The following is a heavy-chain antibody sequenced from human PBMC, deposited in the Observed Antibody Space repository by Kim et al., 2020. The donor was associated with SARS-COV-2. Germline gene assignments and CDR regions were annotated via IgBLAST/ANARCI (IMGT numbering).Heavy chain of an antibody. CDR2: IYNIGST. V-gene: IGHV4-39*01. CDR1: GGSISSSTKY. D-gene: IGHD6-19*01. Sequence: SETLSLTCTVSGGSISSSTKYWAWIRQPPGKGLEWIGSIYNIGSTYYNPSLKSRVTVSVDTSKNQFSLKLNSVTAADTAVYYCVGHGTGWYVGMDVWGQGTTVTVSS. CDR3: VGHGTGWYVGMDV. J-gene: IGHJ6*02.